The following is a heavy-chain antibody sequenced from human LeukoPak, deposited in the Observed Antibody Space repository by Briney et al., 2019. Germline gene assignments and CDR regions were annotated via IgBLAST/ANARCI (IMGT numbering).Heavy chain of an antibody. J-gene: IGHJ4*02. CDR2: ISTYNGNT. CDR1: GYTFNSFS. D-gene: IGHD2-2*01. CDR3: AREWKYCGATSCGYYFDY. Sequence: ASVKVSCKASGYTFNSFSINWVRQAPGQGLEWMGWISTYNGNTNHSQKLQGRVTMTTDTSTSTAYMELRSLRSDDTAVYYCAREWKYCGATSCGYYFDYWGQGTLATVSS. V-gene: IGHV1-18*01.